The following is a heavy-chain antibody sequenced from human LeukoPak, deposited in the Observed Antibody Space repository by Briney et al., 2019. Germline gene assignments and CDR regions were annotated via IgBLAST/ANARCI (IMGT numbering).Heavy chain of an antibody. V-gene: IGHV3-30-3*01. CDR2: ISYDGSNK. Sequence: GGSLRLSCAASGFTFSSHAMHWVRQAPGKGLEWVAVISYDGSNKYYADSVKGRFTISRDNSKNTLYLQMNSLRAEDTAVYYCAREDGDYALDYWGQGTLVTVSS. CDR1: GFTFSSHA. D-gene: IGHD4-17*01. CDR3: AREDGDYALDY. J-gene: IGHJ4*02.